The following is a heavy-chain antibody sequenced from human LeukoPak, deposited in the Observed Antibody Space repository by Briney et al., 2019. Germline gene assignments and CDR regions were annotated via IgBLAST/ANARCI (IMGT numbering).Heavy chain of an antibody. D-gene: IGHD3-16*02. V-gene: IGHV3-30*02. CDR1: GFTFSSYG. Sequence: GGSLRLSCAASGFTFSSYGMHWVRQAPGKGLEWVAFIRYDGSNKYYADSVKGRFTISRDNSKNTLYLQMNSLRAEDTAVYYFAKGEGYDYFWGSYRPNYFDYWGQGTLVTVSS. CDR2: IRYDGSNK. J-gene: IGHJ4*02. CDR3: AKGEGYDYFWGSYRPNYFDY.